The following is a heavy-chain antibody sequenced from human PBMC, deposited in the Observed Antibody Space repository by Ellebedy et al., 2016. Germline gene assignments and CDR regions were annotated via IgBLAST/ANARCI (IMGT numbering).Heavy chain of an antibody. CDR2: INPNSGGT. D-gene: IGHD3-16*02. V-gene: IGHV1-2*04. Sequence: ASVKVSCKASGYTFTGYYMHWVRQAPGQGLEWMGWINPNSGGTNYAQKFQGWVTMTRDTSISTAYIELRSLRSDDTAVYSCGRVVSDYIWGSYRLDNWGQGTLVTVSS. CDR3: GRVVSDYIWGSYRLDN. J-gene: IGHJ4*02. CDR1: GYTFTGYY.